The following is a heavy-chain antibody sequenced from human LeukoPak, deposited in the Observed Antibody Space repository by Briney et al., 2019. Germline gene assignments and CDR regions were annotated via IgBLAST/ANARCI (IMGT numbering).Heavy chain of an antibody. Sequence: PGGSLRLSCAASGFTVSSNYMSWVRQAPGKGLEWVSVIYSGGSTYYADSVKGRFTISRDNAKNSLYLQMNSLRAEDMAVYYCASGGYYDSSGLDYWGQGTLVTVSS. CDR3: ASGGYYDSSGLDY. CDR2: IYSGGST. V-gene: IGHV3-66*01. J-gene: IGHJ4*02. CDR1: GFTVSSNY. D-gene: IGHD3-22*01.